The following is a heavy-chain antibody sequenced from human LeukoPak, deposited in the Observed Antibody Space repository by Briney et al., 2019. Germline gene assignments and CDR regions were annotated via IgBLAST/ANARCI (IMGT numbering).Heavy chain of an antibody. CDR3: ARCGGTCSLPSTSAMDV. J-gene: IGHJ6*02. V-gene: IGHV3-30*04. CDR2: ISSDGRHI. CDR1: GFIFGSYA. D-gene: IGHD2-21*01. Sequence: GRSLRLSCAASGFIFGSYALHWVRQAPGKGLEWVAVISSDGRHIFYADSVKGRFTISRDNSKNTLYLQMNSLRAEDTALYLCARCGGTCSLPSTSAMDVWGQGTTVTVS.